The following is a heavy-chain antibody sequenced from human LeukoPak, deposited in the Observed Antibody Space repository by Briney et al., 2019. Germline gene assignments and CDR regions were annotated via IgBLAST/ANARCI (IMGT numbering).Heavy chain of an antibody. Sequence: GGSLRLSCAASGFTFSSFGMHWVRQAPGKGLEWVAFILYDGSNQYYADSVKGRLSISRDNSKNTLYLQMNSLRPEDTAVYYCARDWSTVNAIDYWGQGTLVTVSS. CDR1: GFTFSSFG. CDR3: ARDWSTVNAIDY. CDR2: ILYDGSNQ. D-gene: IGHD4-17*01. J-gene: IGHJ4*02. V-gene: IGHV3-30*02.